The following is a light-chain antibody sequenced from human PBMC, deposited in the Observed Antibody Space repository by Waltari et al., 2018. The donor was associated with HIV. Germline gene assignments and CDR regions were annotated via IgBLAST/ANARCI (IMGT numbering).Light chain of an antibody. CDR2: EGS. J-gene: IGLJ1*01. CDR3: CSYTGSSTRRPYV. Sequence: QSALTQPASVSGSPGQSITISCTGTSSDVGSYNLVSWYLQHPGKAPKVMIYEGSKRPSGVSNRFSGSKSGNTASLTISGLQAEDEADYYCCSYTGSSTRRPYVFGTGTKVTVL. V-gene: IGLV2-23*01. CDR1: SSDVGSYNL.